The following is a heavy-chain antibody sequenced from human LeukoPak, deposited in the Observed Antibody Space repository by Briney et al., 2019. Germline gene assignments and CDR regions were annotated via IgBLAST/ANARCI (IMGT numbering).Heavy chain of an antibody. CDR3: AARWGYSSGDY. Sequence: GGSLRLSCAASGFTFSSYAMSWVRQAPGKGLEWVSANSGSGGSTYYADSVKGRFTISRDNSKNTLYLQMNSLRAEDTAVYYCAARWGYSSGDYWGQGTLVTVSS. D-gene: IGHD3-22*01. J-gene: IGHJ4*02. CDR1: GFTFSSYA. V-gene: IGHV3-23*01. CDR2: NSGSGGST.